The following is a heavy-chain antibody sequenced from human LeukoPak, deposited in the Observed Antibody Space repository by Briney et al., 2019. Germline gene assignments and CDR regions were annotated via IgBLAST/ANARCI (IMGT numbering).Heavy chain of an antibody. D-gene: IGHD3-10*01. J-gene: IGHJ4*02. V-gene: IGHV3-30*02. Sequence: GGSLRLSCAASGFTFSSYGMHWVRQAPGKGLEWVAFIRYDGSNKYYADSVKGRFTISRDNSKNTLYLQMNSLRAEDTAVYYCAKDESYYGSGSYLIFDYWGQGTLVTVSS. CDR1: GFTFSSYG. CDR3: AKDESYYGSGSYLIFDY. CDR2: IRYDGSNK.